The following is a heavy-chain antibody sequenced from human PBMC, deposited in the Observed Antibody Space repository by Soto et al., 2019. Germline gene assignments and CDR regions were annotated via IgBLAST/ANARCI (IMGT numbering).Heavy chain of an antibody. CDR1: GFTFGSYG. J-gene: IGHJ4*02. Sequence: QVQLVESGGGVVQPGTSLRLSCAASGFTFGSYGMHWVRQAPGKGLEWVAVISYDGSNKYFADSVKGRFTISRDNSKNTLYLQMSSLRAEDTAVYHCAKDYSSGYFHYWGQGTLVTVSS. V-gene: IGHV3-30*18. D-gene: IGHD2-15*01. CDR2: ISYDGSNK. CDR3: AKDYSSGYFHY.